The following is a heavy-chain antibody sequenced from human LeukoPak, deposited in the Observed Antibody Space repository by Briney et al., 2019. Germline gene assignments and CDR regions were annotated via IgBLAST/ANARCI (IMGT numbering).Heavy chain of an antibody. CDR2: IYYNGST. D-gene: IGHD4-23*01. Sequence: SETLSLTCTVSGGSISGHYWSWIRQPPKKGLEWIGFIYYNGSTNYNPSLKSRVTISVDTSKNQFSLKLNSVTAADTAVYYCARDYGGTPGWFDPWGQGTLVTVSS. J-gene: IGHJ5*02. V-gene: IGHV4-59*11. CDR1: GGSISGHY. CDR3: ARDYGGTPGWFDP.